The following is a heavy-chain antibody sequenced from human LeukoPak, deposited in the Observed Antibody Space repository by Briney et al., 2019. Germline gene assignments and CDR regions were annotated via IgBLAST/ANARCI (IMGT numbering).Heavy chain of an antibody. J-gene: IGHJ4*02. CDR3: ASIGTGTTGIDY. CDR2: IYHSGST. Sequence: PSETLSLTCTVSGGSISSGGYYWSWIRQPPGKGLEWIGYIYHSGSTYYNPSLKSRVTISVDRSKSQFSLKLSSVTAADTAVYYCASIGTGTTGIDYWGQGTLVTVSS. V-gene: IGHV4-30-2*01. CDR1: GGSISSGGYY. D-gene: IGHD1-7*01.